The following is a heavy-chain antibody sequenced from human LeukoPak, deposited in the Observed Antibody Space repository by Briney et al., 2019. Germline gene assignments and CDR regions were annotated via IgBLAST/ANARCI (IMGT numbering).Heavy chain of an antibody. Sequence: SETLSLTCTVSGGSISSSSYYWGWIRQPPGKGLEWIGSIYYSGSTYYNPSLKSRVTISVDTSKNQFSLKLSSVTAADTAVYYCARRGSGWYKGRLDYWGQGTLVTVSS. V-gene: IGHV4-39*01. CDR2: IYYSGST. D-gene: IGHD6-19*01. J-gene: IGHJ4*02. CDR3: ARRGSGWYKGRLDY. CDR1: GGSISSSSYY.